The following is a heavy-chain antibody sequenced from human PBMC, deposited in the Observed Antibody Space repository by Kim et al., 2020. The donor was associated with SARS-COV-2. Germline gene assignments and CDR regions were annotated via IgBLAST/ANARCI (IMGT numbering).Heavy chain of an antibody. V-gene: IGHV3-21*01. J-gene: IGHJ4*02. D-gene: IGHD1-26*01. CDR3: ASDLSPDGATDY. CDR1: GFTFSSYS. Sequence: GGSLRLSCAASGFTFSSYSMNWVRQAPGKGLEWVSSISSSSSYIYYADSVKGRFTISRDNAKNSLYLQMNSLRAEDTAVYYCASDLSPDGATDYWGQGTLVTVSS. CDR2: ISSSSSYI.